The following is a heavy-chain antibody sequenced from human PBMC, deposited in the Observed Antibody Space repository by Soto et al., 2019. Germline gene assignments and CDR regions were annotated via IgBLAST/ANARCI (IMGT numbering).Heavy chain of an antibody. CDR3: ARTYDYAAFDI. V-gene: IGHV2-70*04. D-gene: IGHD4-17*01. CDR2: IDWDDDE. CDR1: GFSLSTSGMR. J-gene: IGHJ3*02. Sequence: SGPTLVNPTQTLTLTCTFSGFSLSTSGMRVSWIRQPPGKALEWLARIDWDDDEFYSTSLKTRLTISKDTSKNQVVHTMTNMDPVDTATYYCARTYDYAAFDIWGQGTMVTVSS.